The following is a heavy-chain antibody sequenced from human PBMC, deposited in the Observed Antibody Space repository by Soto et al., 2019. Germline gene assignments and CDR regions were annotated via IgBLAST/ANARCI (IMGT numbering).Heavy chain of an antibody. V-gene: IGHV4-4*02. CDR3: ATKPTIGFSGYDVDH. Sequence: QVQLQQSGPGLVEPSGTLSLTFGVSGGSISSNNWWNWVRQPPGKGLEWTGEIFHTGRTNYNPSLRSRVTILLDASQIQFSLRLSSVTAADTATYYCATKPTIGFSGYDVDHWGKGALVNVSS. CDR1: GGSISSNNW. CDR2: IFHTGRT. J-gene: IGHJ4*02. D-gene: IGHD5-12*01.